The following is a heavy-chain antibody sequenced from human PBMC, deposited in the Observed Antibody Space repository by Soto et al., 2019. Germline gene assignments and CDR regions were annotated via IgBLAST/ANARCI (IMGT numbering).Heavy chain of an antibody. CDR2: IYDSGST. D-gene: IGHD5-18*01. J-gene: IGHJ5*02. V-gene: IGHV4-59*01. Sequence: PSGTLALTNTVAGGSIINYSCIRIRQPPGKGLEWIGYIYDSGSTNYNPSLKSRVTMSVDTSKNQFSLNLSSVTAADTAVYYCAREHGFSYGLNYFDPWGQGTLVTVSS. CDR1: GGSIINYS. CDR3: AREHGFSYGLNYFDP.